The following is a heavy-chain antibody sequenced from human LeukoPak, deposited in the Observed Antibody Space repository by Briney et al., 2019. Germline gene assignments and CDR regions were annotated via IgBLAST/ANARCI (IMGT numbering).Heavy chain of an antibody. CDR3: ARFERLLAFDI. CDR1: GGSFSGCY. J-gene: IGHJ3*02. CDR2: INHSGST. Sequence: SETLSLTCAVYGGSFSGCYWSWIRQPPGKGLEWIGEINHSGSTNYNPSLKSRVTISVDTSKNQFSLKLSSVTAADTAVYYCARFERLLAFDIWGQGTMVTVSS. V-gene: IGHV4-34*01. D-gene: IGHD1-1*01.